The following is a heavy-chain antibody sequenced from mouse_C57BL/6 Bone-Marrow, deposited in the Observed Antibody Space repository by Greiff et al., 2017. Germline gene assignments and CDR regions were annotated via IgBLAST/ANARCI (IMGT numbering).Heavy chain of an antibody. V-gene: IGHV1-19*01. CDR3: ARPHYYGSSYGYFDV. J-gene: IGHJ1*03. D-gene: IGHD1-1*01. CDR2: INPYNGGT. Sequence: VQLQQSGPVLVKPGASVKMSCKASGYTFTDYYMNWVKQSHGKSLEWIGVINPYNGGTSYNQKFKGKATLTVDKSSSTAYMELNSLTSEDSAVYYCARPHYYGSSYGYFDVWGTGTTVTVSS. CDR1: GYTFTDYY.